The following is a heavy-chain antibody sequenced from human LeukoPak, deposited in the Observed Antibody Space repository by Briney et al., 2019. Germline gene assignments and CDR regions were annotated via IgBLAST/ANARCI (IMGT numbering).Heavy chain of an antibody. CDR3: AREGKLMTTMVITDAFDI. V-gene: IGHV3-33*01. Sequence: GGSLRLSCAASGFTFSSYGMHWVRQAPGKGLEWVAVIWYDGSNKYYADSVKGRFTISRDNSKNTLYVQMNSLRAEDTAVYYCAREGKLMTTMVITDAFDIWGQGTMVTVSS. CDR2: IWYDGSNK. D-gene: IGHD4-23*01. J-gene: IGHJ3*02. CDR1: GFTFSSYG.